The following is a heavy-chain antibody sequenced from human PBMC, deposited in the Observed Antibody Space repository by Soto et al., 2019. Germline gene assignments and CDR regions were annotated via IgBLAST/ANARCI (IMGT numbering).Heavy chain of an antibody. CDR3: ARETTPVNKFGMDV. CDR1: GVSISSYY. J-gene: IGHJ6*02. Sequence: SETLSLTCTVSGVSISSYYWSWIRHPPGKGLEWIGYIYYSGSTNYNPYLKSRVTISVDTSKNQFSLKLSSVTAADTAVYYCARETTPVNKFGMDVWGQGTTVTVSS. V-gene: IGHV4-59*01. CDR2: IYYSGST. D-gene: IGHD4-17*01.